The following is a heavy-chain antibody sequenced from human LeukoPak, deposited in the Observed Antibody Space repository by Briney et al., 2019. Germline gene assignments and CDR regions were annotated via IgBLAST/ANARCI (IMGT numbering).Heavy chain of an antibody. V-gene: IGHV3-30-3*01. CDR3: ARVPRGYYIIHFDY. CDR2: ISYDGSNK. Sequence: PGRSLRLSCAASGFTFSSYAMHWVRRAPGKGLEWVAVISYDGSNKYYADSVKGRFTISRDNSKNTLYLQMNSLRAEDTAVYYCARVPRGYYIIHFDYWGQGTLVTVSS. CDR1: GFTFSSYA. J-gene: IGHJ4*02. D-gene: IGHD3-3*01.